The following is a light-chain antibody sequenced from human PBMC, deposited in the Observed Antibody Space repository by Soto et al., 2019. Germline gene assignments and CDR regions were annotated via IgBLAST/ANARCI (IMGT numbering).Light chain of an antibody. V-gene: IGKV1-5*01. Sequence: EIEMTQSPSTLSASVGDRVTITCRASQSISSWLAWYQQKPGKAPKLLIYDASSLESGVPSRFSGSGSGTEFTLTISSLQPEDFATYYCQQYNSYSWTFGPGTKVDIK. CDR2: DAS. J-gene: IGKJ1*01. CDR3: QQYNSYSWT. CDR1: QSISSW.